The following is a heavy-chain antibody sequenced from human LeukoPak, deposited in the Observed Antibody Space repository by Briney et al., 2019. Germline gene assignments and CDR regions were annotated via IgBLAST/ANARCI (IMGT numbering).Heavy chain of an antibody. J-gene: IGHJ6*02. CDR3: ARGVRRYYGMDV. CDR1: GFTFSSYA. CDR2: ISYDGSKK. V-gene: IGHV3-30-3*01. Sequence: GRSLRLSCAASGFTFSSYAMHWVRQAPGKGLEWVAVISYDGSKKYYADPVKGRFTISRDNSKNTLYLQMNSLRAEDTAVYYCARGVRRYYGMDVWGQGTTVTVSS. D-gene: IGHD2-2*01.